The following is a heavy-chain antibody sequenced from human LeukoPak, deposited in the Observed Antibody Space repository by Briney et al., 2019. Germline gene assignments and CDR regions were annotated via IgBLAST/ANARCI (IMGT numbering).Heavy chain of an antibody. CDR2: INPNSGDT. V-gene: IGHV1-2*02. Sequence: ASVKVSCKASGYTFSGYYLHWVRQAPGQGLQWVGWINPNSGDTHYAQMFQGRVTMTRDTSINTAYMELRRARSDDTAVYYCAKSAQYSSAWFTGSFDYWGQRTLVTVSS. CDR1: GYTFSGYY. D-gene: IGHD6-13*01. J-gene: IGHJ4*02. CDR3: AKSAQYSSAWFTGSFDY.